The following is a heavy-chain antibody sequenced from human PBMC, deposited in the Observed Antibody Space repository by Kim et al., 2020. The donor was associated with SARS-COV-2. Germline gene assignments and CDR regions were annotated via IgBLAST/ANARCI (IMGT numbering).Heavy chain of an antibody. J-gene: IGHJ3*02. D-gene: IGHD4-17*01. Sequence: AQKYQGRVTITADKSTSTAYMELSSLRSEDTAVYYCARDAGDVAPDAFDIWGQGTMVTVSS. CDR3: ARDAGDVAPDAFDI. V-gene: IGHV1-69*04.